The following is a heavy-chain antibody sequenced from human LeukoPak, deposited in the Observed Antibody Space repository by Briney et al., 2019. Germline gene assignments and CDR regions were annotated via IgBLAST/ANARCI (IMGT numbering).Heavy chain of an antibody. Sequence: SETLSLTCTASGGSISSSSYYWGWIRQPPGKGLEWIGSIYYSGSTYYNPSLKSRVTISVDTSKNQFSLKLSSVTAADTAVYYCARLPYPAGRIHYYGSGSSDYWGQGTLVTVSS. D-gene: IGHD3-10*01. CDR2: IYYSGST. CDR1: GGSISSSSYY. V-gene: IGHV4-39*07. CDR3: ARLPYPAGRIHYYGSGSSDY. J-gene: IGHJ4*02.